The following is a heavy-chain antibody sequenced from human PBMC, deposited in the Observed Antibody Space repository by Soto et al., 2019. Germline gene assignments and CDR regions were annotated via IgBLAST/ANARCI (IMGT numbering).Heavy chain of an antibody. CDR3: AKAAAAAGTDY. V-gene: IGHV3-30*18. CDR2: ISYDGSNK. D-gene: IGHD6-13*01. Sequence: QVQLVESGGGVVQPGRSLRLSCAASGFTFSSYGMHWVRQAPGKGLEWVAVISYDGSNKYYADSVKGRFTISRDNSKNTLYLQMNSLRAEDTAVYYCAKAAAAAGTDYWGQGTLVTVSS. CDR1: GFTFSSYG. J-gene: IGHJ4*02.